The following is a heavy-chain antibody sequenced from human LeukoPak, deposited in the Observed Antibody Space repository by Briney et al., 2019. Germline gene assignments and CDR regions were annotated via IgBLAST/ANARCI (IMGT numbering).Heavy chain of an antibody. CDR3: ARVKVDGYNPGAFDI. D-gene: IGHD5-24*01. V-gene: IGHV3-7*01. Sequence: GRSLRPSCAASGLTFSSYWMSCVRQAPGKGLEWVANIKQDGSEKYYVDTVKGRFTISRDNAKNSLYLQMNSLRAEDTAVYYCARVKVDGYNPGAFDIWGQGTMVTVSS. J-gene: IGHJ3*02. CDR1: GLTFSSYW. CDR2: IKQDGSEK.